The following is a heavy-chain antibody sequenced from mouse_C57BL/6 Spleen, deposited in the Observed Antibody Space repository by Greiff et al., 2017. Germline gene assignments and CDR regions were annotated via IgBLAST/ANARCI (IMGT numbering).Heavy chain of an antibody. CDR1: GFTFSSYA. CDR3: TRDSDWYFDV. Sequence: EVKLVESGEGLVKPGGSLKLSCAASGFTFSSYAMSWVRQTPEKRLEWVAYISRGGDYIYYADTVKGRFTISRDNARNTLYLQMSSLKSEDTAMYYCTRDSDWYFDVWGTGTTVTVSS. J-gene: IGHJ1*03. V-gene: IGHV5-9-1*02. CDR2: ISRGGDYI.